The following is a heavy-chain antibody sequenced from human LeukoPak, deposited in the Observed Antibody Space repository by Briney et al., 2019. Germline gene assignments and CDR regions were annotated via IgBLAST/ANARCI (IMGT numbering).Heavy chain of an antibody. V-gene: IGHV3-30*02. J-gene: IGHJ4*02. CDR1: GFTFTTYG. Sequence: PGGSLRLSCAASGFTFTTYGMHWVRQAPGKGLEWVTFIRFDGSNKYYADSVKGRFTISRDNAKNSLYLQMNSLRAEDTAVYYCASRSGLGASGYNAHFDNWGQGTLVTVSS. CDR2: IRFDGSNK. D-gene: IGHD5-12*01. CDR3: ASRSGLGASGYNAHFDN.